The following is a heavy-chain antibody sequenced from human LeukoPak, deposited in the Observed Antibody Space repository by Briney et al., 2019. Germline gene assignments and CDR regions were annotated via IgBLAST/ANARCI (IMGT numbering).Heavy chain of an antibody. V-gene: IGHV3-23*01. D-gene: IGHD5-18*01. Sequence: PGGSLRLSCAAPGFTFSSYAMSWVRQAPGKGLEWVSATSGSGGSTYYADSVKGRFTISRDNSKNTLYLQMNSLRAEDTAVYYCAKDTPDTATYYYYYGMDVWGQGTTVTVSS. CDR2: TSGSGGST. CDR1: GFTFSSYA. J-gene: IGHJ6*02. CDR3: AKDTPDTATYYYYYGMDV.